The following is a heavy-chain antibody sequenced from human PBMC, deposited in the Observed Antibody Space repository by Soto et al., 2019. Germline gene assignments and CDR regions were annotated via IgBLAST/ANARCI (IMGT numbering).Heavy chain of an antibody. Sequence: GGSLGLSCAASGFTFNNYAMSWVRQSPGKGLEWVSAISANGQGIYYADSVKGRFIISRDSSKNTVFLHMDSLTAEDTAVYYCAKDRNYPRDQFHNWGQGTLVTVSS. V-gene: IGHV3-23*01. CDR1: GFTFNNYA. CDR3: AKDRNYPRDQFHN. J-gene: IGHJ4*02. CDR2: ISANGQGI. D-gene: IGHD1-7*01.